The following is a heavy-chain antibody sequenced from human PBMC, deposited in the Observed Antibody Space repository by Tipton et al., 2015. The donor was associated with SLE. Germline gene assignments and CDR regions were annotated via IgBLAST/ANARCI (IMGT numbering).Heavy chain of an antibody. CDR3: ARGTDSSTGGWFDP. Sequence: TLSLICTVSGGSIRSYYWSWIRQPPGKGLEWIGYIYYSGSTNYNPSLKSRVTISVDTSKNQFSLKLSSVTAADTAVYYCARGTDSSTGGWFDPWGQGALVTVSS. CDR2: IYYSGST. V-gene: IGHV4-59*12. CDR1: GGSIRSYY. J-gene: IGHJ5*02. D-gene: IGHD6-13*01.